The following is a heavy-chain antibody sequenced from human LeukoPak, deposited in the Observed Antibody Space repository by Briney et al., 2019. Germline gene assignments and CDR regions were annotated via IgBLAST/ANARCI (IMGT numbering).Heavy chain of an antibody. CDR3: ARSEGTTWIQLWSPFDY. CDR2: INSDGSST. Sequence: PGGSLRLSCAASGFTFSSCWMHWVRQAPGKGLVWVSRINSDGSSTSYADFVKGRFTISRDNAKNTLYLQMNSLRAEDTAVYYCARSEGTTWIQLWSPFDYWGQGTLVTVSS. J-gene: IGHJ4*02. V-gene: IGHV3-74*01. CDR1: GFTFSSCW. D-gene: IGHD5-18*01.